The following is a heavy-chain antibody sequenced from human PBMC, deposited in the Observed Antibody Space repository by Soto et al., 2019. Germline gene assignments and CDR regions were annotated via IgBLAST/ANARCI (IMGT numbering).Heavy chain of an antibody. J-gene: IGHJ5*02. D-gene: IGHD1-26*01. CDR2: IIPIFGTA. Sequence: GASVKVSCKASGGTFTTYAITWVRQAPGQGLEWMGGIIPIFGTANYAQKFQGRVTITADGSTSTASMHLSSLRSDDTAVYYCAREVGATLNWFDPWGQGTLVTVSS. CDR3: AREVGATLNWFDP. CDR1: GGTFTTYA. V-gene: IGHV1-69*13.